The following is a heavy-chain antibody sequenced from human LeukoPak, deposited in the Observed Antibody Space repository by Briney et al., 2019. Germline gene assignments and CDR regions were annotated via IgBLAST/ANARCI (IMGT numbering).Heavy chain of an antibody. V-gene: IGHV1-18*01. D-gene: IGHD6-13*01. CDR1: GYTFSIYG. Sequence: GASVKVSCKASGYTFSIYGIDWVRQAPGQGLEWMGWISGYNGNTKYAQKIQGRVTMTTDTSTSTAYMELRSLRSDDTAVYYCAGLRKLGTRIAALHWFDPWGQGTLVTVSS. CDR3: AGLRKLGTRIAALHWFDP. CDR2: ISGYNGNT. J-gene: IGHJ5*02.